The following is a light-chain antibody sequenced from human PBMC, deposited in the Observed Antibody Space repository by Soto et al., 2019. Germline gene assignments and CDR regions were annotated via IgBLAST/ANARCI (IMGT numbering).Light chain of an antibody. J-gene: IGKJ2*03. Sequence: EIVLTQSPGTLSLSPGENATLSCRASQSLASNYLAWYQQKPGQSPRLLIYGASNRATGIPDRFSGSGSGTEFTVIISKVEPEDFAVYYCQQYGSTPPGSFGRGTKLEIK. CDR1: QSLASNY. CDR2: GAS. CDR3: QQYGSTPPGS. V-gene: IGKV3-20*01.